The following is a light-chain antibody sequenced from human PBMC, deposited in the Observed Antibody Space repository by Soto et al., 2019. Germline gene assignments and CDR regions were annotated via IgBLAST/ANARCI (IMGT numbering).Light chain of an antibody. V-gene: IGKV3-20*01. CDR3: QQYQNLWT. Sequence: EIVLTQSPGTLSLSPGKRATLSCRASQSISSSYLAWYQQRPGQAPRLLIYGASSRATGIPDRFSGSGSGTEFTLTIGSLQSEDSAVYYCQQYQNLWTFGQGTKVDNK. CDR2: GAS. J-gene: IGKJ1*01. CDR1: QSISSSY.